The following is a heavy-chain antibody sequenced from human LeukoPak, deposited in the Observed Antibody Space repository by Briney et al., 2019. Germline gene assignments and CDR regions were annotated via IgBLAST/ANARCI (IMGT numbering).Heavy chain of an antibody. J-gene: IGHJ5*02. D-gene: IGHD1-26*01. CDR3: VGEVGSRQMNS. V-gene: IGHV3-30-3*01. CDR1: GFTFSSQP. CDR2: ISYDGSFQ. Sequence: GGSLRLSCSVSGFTFSSQPMHWVRQAPGKGLECVAYISYDGSFQYHADSVKGRFTISRDNYKDILYLQMNSLRVDDSATYYCVGEVGSRQMNSWGQGTLVTVSS.